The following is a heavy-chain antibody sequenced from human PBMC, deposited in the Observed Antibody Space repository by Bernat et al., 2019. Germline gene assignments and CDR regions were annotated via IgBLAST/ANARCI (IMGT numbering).Heavy chain of an antibody. CDR1: GGSISSSSYY. Sequence: QLQLQESGPGLVKPSETLSLTCTVSGGSISSSSYYWGWIRQPPGKGLEWIGSIYYSGSTYYNPSLKSRVTISVDTSKNQFSLKLSSVTAADTAVYYCARHSIGLAYCSGGSCYDYWGKGTLVTVSS. D-gene: IGHD2-15*01. CDR2: IYYSGST. CDR3: ARHSIGLAYCSGGSCYDY. V-gene: IGHV4-39*01. J-gene: IGHJ4*02.